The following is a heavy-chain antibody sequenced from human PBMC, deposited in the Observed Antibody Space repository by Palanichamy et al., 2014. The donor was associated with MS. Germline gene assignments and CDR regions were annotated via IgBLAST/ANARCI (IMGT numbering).Heavy chain of an antibody. CDR2: IDRNSGGT. J-gene: IGHJ4*02. Sequence: QVQLVLSGAEVKKSGASVKVSCKTSGYTFTGYYMHWVRQAPGQGLEWMGWIDRNSGGTNYAQKFEGRVTMTRDTSISTAYMELSTLRSDDTAVYYCARRGSYGYDYWGQGTLVTVSS. D-gene: IGHD5-18*01. CDR1: GYTFTGYY. V-gene: IGHV1-2*02. CDR3: ARRGSYGYDY.